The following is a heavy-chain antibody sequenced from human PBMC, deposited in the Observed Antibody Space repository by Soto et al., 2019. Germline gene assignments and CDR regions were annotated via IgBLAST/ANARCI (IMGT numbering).Heavy chain of an antibody. D-gene: IGHD6-25*01. V-gene: IGHV4-34*01. CDR2: INHSGST. J-gene: IGHJ5*02. Sequence: SETLSLTCAVYGGSFSGYYWSWIRQPPGKGLEWIGEINHSGSTNYNPSLKSRVTISVDTSKNQFSLKLSSVTAADTAVYYCARALIRSRGYSKGHDWFDPWGQGTLVTVSS. CDR1: GGSFSGYY. CDR3: ARALIRSRGYSKGHDWFDP.